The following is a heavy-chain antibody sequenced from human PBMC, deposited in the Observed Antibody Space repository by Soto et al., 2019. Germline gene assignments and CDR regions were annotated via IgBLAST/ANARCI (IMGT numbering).Heavy chain of an antibody. CDR1: GASVSTGGYY. V-gene: IGHV4-61*08. J-gene: IGHJ4*02. Sequence: PSETLSLTCTVSGASVSTGGYYWSWIRQPPGQGLECIGYIYYSGSTKYNPSLKSRVTISVDTSKNQFSLKLNSVTAADTAIYYCARAYYFGSGSYYNHFDYWGQGTLVTVSS. CDR2: IYYSGST. D-gene: IGHD3-10*01. CDR3: ARAYYFGSGSYYNHFDY.